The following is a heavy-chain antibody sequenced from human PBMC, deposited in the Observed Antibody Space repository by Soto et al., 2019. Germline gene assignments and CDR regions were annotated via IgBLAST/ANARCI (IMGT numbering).Heavy chain of an antibody. D-gene: IGHD3-10*01. CDR2: INPSGGST. Sequence: ASVKVSCKASGYTFNTYYMHWVRQAPGHGLEWMGIINPSGGSTTYAQKFQGRVTMTRDTSTSTVYMELSSLRSEDTAVYYCARGINYYDSGDDVFDIWGKGTMVTVSS. J-gene: IGHJ3*02. CDR3: ARGINYYDSGDDVFDI. V-gene: IGHV1-46*02. CDR1: GYTFNTYY.